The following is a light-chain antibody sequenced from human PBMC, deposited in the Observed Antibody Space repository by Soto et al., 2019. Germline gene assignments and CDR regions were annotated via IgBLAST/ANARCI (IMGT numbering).Light chain of an antibody. V-gene: IGKV1-39*01. J-gene: IGKJ1*01. CDR2: ATS. Sequence: DLQITQPASCPSVYLGHRGTIAFPESQSIGSYLNWYQQKAGKAPKLLMYATSYLQGGVPSRFSGSGSGTDFTLTISGLQTEDFATYYCQQSFNSPRTFGQWTKVDIK. CDR3: QQSFNSPRT. CDR1: QSIGSY.